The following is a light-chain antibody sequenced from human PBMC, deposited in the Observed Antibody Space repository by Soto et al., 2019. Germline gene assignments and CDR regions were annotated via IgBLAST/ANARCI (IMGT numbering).Light chain of an antibody. J-gene: IGLJ2*01. CDR1: SSNIGAGYG. Sequence: QSVLTQPPSVSGAPGQRVTISCTGSSSNIGAGYGVHWYQQLPETAPKLLIYGNNNRPSGVPDRFSGSKSGTSASLAITGLQAEDEADYFCQSYDSSLSGVLFGGGTKLTVL. CDR2: GNN. CDR3: QSYDSSLSGVL. V-gene: IGLV1-40*01.